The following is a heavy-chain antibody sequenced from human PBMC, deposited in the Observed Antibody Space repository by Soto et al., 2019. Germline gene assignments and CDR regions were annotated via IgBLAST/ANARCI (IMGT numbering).Heavy chain of an antibody. D-gene: IGHD3-22*01. J-gene: IGHJ4*02. Sequence: SVKVSCKASGGTFSSYSINWVRQAPGQGLEWMGGIIPIFGTANNAQKFQGRVIIERDTSASTAYMELSSLRSEDTAVYYCARGGYFDSSNYLAYWGLGTLVTVSS. V-gene: IGHV1-69*05. CDR3: ARGGYFDSSNYLAY. CDR1: GGTFSSYS. CDR2: IIPIFGTA.